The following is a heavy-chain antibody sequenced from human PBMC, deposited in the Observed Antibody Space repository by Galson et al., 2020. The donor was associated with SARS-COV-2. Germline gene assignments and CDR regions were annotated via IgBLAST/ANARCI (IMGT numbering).Heavy chain of an antibody. CDR1: GFTFSSYW. CDR2: IDQYESHK. J-gene: IGHJ4*02. CDR3: AREPLDDFCSLDS. Sequence: GGSLRLSCRAAGFTFSSYWMSWVRQTPEKGLEWVANIDQYESHKYYMDSVRGRFTISRDNAKTSLYLQMDSLRAEDTTVYFCAREPLDDFCSLDSWGQGTLVTVSS. D-gene: IGHD3-3*01. V-gene: IGHV3-7*03.